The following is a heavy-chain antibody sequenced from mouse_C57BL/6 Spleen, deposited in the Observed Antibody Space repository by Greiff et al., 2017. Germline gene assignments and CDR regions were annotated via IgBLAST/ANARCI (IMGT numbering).Heavy chain of an antibody. V-gene: IGHV1-69*01. D-gene: IGHD4-1*01. Sequence: QVQLQQPGAELVMPGASVKLSCKASGYTFTSYWMHWVKQRPGQGLEWIGEIDPSDSYTNYNQKFKGKSTLTVDKSSSTAYMQLSSLTSEDAAVYYCARANGAYAMDYWGQGTSGTVSS. J-gene: IGHJ4*01. CDR2: IDPSDSYT. CDR1: GYTFTSYW. CDR3: ARANGAYAMDY.